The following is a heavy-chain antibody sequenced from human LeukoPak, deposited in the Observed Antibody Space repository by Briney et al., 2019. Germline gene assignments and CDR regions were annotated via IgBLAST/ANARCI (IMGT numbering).Heavy chain of an antibody. Sequence: SETLSLTCSVSGGSITSYYWSWIRQPPGKGLEWIGYIYYSGSTNYNPSLKSRVTISVDTSKNQFSLKLSSVTAADTAVYYCARDRVVGATRYFQHWGQGTLVTVSS. CDR2: IYYSGST. D-gene: IGHD1-26*01. V-gene: IGHV4-59*12. J-gene: IGHJ1*01. CDR1: GGSITSYY. CDR3: ARDRVVGATRYFQH.